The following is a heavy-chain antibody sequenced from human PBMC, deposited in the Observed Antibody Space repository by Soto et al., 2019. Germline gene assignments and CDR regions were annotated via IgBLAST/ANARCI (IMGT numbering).Heavy chain of an antibody. V-gene: IGHV4-31*03. D-gene: IGHD3-3*01. Sequence: SETLSLTCTVSGDSISSGTHYWNWIRQHPGKGLEWIGYISSSGNSYYSPSLKSRVFMSVDTSKNLFSLKLSSVTAADTAVYYCAKDSAHSDVLRFLEWLLLDYFDYWGQGTLVTVSS. CDR1: GDSISSGTHY. CDR2: ISSSGNS. J-gene: IGHJ4*02. CDR3: AKDSAHSDVLRFLEWLLLDYFDY.